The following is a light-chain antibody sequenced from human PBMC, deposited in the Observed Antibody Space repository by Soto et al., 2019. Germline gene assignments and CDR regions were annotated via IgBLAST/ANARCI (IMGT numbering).Light chain of an antibody. CDR1: QSVSSSY. J-gene: IGKJ3*01. CDR2: GTS. V-gene: IGKV3-20*01. Sequence: EIVLTQSPGTLSLSPGERATLSCRASQSVSSSYLAWYQQKPGQAPRLPIYGTSGRATGIPDRFSGSGSGTDFTLTISRLEPEDFAVYYCQQYGSSPMFTFGPGTKVEIK. CDR3: QQYGSSPMFT.